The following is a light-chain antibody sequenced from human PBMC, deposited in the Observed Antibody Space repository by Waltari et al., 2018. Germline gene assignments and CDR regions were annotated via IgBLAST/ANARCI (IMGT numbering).Light chain of an antibody. CDR3: QQYYSIPYT. V-gene: IGKV4-1*01. CDR1: QSILYSSNSKNY. Sequence: DIVMTQSPDSLAVSLGERATINCKSSQSILYSSNSKNYLASYQHKPGQPPKLLIYWASTRESGVPDRFSGSGSGTDFTLTISSLQAEDVAIYYCQQYYSIPYTFGQGTKLEIK. CDR2: WAS. J-gene: IGKJ2*01.